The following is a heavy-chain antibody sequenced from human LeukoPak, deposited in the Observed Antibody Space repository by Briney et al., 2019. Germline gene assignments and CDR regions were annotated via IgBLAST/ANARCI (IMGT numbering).Heavy chain of an antibody. J-gene: IGHJ4*02. CDR1: GFTFSSYG. CDR3: ARVVYDSSGYYCDY. Sequence: GGSLRLSCAASGFTFSSYGMHWFRQAPGKGLEWVAVIWYDGSHKYYADSVKGRFTISRDNSKSTLYLQMNSLRAEDTAVYYCARVVYDSSGYYCDYWGQGTLVTVSS. CDR2: IWYDGSHK. D-gene: IGHD3-22*01. V-gene: IGHV3-33*01.